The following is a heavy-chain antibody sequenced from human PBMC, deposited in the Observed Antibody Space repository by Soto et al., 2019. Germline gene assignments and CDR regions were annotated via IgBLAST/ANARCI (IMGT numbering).Heavy chain of an antibody. V-gene: IGHV4-59*12. CDR3: ARGPYYYYYGIDV. CDR2: IYYSGRT. CDR1: GDSISSDY. J-gene: IGHJ6*02. Sequence: SETLSLTCTVSGDSISSDYWSWIRQPPGKGLEWIGYIYYSGRTNYNPSLKSRVTISVDTSKNQFSLKLSSVTAADTAVYYCARGPYYYYYGIDVWGQGTTVTVSS.